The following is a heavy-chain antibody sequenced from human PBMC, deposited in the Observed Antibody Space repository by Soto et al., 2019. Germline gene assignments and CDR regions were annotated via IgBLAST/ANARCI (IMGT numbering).Heavy chain of an antibody. V-gene: IGHV3-15*01. D-gene: IGHD6-19*01. CDR1: GFTFSNAW. CDR3: TTDPYRSGYSYYYYYYGMDV. J-gene: IGHJ6*02. Sequence: EVQLVESGGGLVKPGGSLRLSCAASGFTFSNAWMSWVRQAPGKGLEWVGRIKRKTDGGTTDYAAPVKGRFTISRDDSKNTLDLQMNSLKTEDTAVYYCTTDPYRSGYSYYYYYYGMDVWGQGTTVTVSS. CDR2: IKRKTDGGTT.